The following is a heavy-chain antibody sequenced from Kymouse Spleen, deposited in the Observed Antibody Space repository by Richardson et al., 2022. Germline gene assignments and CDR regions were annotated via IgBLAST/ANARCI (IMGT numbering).Heavy chain of an antibody. CDR2: IYSGGST. J-gene: IGHJ4*02. CDR3: AREGAAREKGFDY. Sequence: EVQLVESGGGLIQPGGSLRLSCAASGFTVSSNYMSWVRQAPGKGLEWVSVIYSGGSTYYADSVKGRFTISRDNSKNTLYLQMNSLRAEDTAVYYCAREGAAREKGFDYWGQGTLVTVSS. CDR1: GFTVSSNY. V-gene: IGHV3-53*01. D-gene: IGHD6-6*01.